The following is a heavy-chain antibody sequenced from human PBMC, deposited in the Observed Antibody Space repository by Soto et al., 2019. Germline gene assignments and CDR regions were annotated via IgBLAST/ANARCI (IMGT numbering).Heavy chain of an antibody. V-gene: IGHV4-34*01. CDR2: INHNGLT. CDR1: GASFTSNY. CDR3: ASARWDY. Sequence: PSETLSLTCGVYGASFTSNYWSWVRQPLAKGLEWIGEINHNGLTNYNPSLKSRVTISVDTSKNQFSLKLTSVTAADTAVYYCASARWDYWGQGTLVTVS. D-gene: IGHD2-15*01. J-gene: IGHJ4*02.